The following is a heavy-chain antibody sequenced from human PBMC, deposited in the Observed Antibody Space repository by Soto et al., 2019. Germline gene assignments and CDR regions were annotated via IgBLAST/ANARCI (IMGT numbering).Heavy chain of an antibody. CDR3: ARVVTMIENGYYYYYGMDV. CDR2: IYYSGST. Sequence: PSETLSLTCTVSGGSISSGGYYWSWIRQHPGKGLEWIGYIYYSGSTYYNPSLKSRVTISVDTSKNQCSLKLSSVTAADTAVYYCARVVTMIENGYYYYYGMDVWGQGTTVTVSS. CDR1: GGSISSGGYY. V-gene: IGHV4-31*03. D-gene: IGHD3-22*01. J-gene: IGHJ6*02.